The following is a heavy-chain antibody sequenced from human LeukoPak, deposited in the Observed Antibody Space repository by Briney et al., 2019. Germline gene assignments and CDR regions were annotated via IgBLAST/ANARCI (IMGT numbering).Heavy chain of an antibody. D-gene: IGHD5-12*01. V-gene: IGHV4-4*07. J-gene: IGHJ4*02. CDR1: RGSISNDW. CDR2: VYPSGTT. Sequence: PSETLSLTCTVSRGSISNDWWSWIRQAAGKGLEWIGRVYPSGTTHYNPSLQSRVTLSVDTSKNQFSLKLSSLTAADTAVYYCARDAGGYEDYWGQGTLVTVSS. CDR3: ARDAGGYEDY.